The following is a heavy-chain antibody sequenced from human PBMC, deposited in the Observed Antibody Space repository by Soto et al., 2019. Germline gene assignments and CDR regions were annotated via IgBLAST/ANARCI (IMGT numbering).Heavy chain of an antibody. CDR3: ASVYCSGGSCYYDAFDI. Sequence: QVQLVQSGAEVQKPGSSVKVSCKASGGTFSSYTISWVRQAPGQGLEWMGRIIPILGIANYAQKFQGRVTITADKSTSTAYMELSSLRSEDTAVYYCASVYCSGGSCYYDAFDIWGQGTVVTVSS. J-gene: IGHJ3*02. CDR2: IIPILGIA. D-gene: IGHD2-15*01. CDR1: GGTFSSYT. V-gene: IGHV1-69*02.